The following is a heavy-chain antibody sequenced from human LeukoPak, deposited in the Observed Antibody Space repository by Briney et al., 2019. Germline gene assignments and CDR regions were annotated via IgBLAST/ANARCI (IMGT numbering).Heavy chain of an antibody. CDR1: GYSFTSYW. V-gene: IGHV5-51*01. Sequence: GESLQISCKGSGYSFTSYWISWLRQMPGKGLEWMGIIYPGDSDTRYSPSFQGQVTISADKSISTAYLQWSSLKAADTAMYYCARRSYGGKDFDYWGQVTLVTASS. CDR2: IYPGDSDT. J-gene: IGHJ4*02. D-gene: IGHD4-23*01. CDR3: ARRSYGGKDFDY.